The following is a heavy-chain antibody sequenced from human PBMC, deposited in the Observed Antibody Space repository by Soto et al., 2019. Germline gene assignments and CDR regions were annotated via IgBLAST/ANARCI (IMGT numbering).Heavy chain of an antibody. D-gene: IGHD2-2*01. CDR3: ARGAEVVVVPAAILTSFHYYYYGMDV. CDR1: RFTLSSNS. Sequence: HPGGSLRLSCVASRFTLSSNSMTWVRQAPGKGLEWVAVISYDGSNKYYADSVKGRFTISRDNSKNTLYLQMNSLRAEDTAVYYCARGAEVVVVPAAILTSFHYYYYGMDVWGQGTTVTVS. J-gene: IGHJ6*02. CDR2: ISYDGSNK. V-gene: IGHV3-30*03.